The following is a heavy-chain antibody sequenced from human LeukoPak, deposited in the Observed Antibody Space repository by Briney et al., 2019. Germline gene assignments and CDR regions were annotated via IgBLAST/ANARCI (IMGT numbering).Heavy chain of an antibody. J-gene: IGHJ4*02. CDR1: GGPFSGYY. CDR2: INHSGST. CDR3: ARGSARGSGSKDY. D-gene: IGHD3-10*01. Sequence: SETLSLTCAVYGGPFSGYYWSWIRQPPGKGLEWIGEINHSGSTNYNPSLKSRVTISVDTSKNQFSLKLSSVTAADTAVYYCARGSARGSGSKDYWGQGTLVTVSS. V-gene: IGHV4-34*01.